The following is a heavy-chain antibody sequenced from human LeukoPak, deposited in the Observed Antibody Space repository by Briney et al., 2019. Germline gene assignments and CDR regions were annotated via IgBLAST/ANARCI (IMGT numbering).Heavy chain of an antibody. CDR2: IKQGGSEK. V-gene: IGHV3-7*01. CDR1: GFTFRDYSDYW. J-gene: IGHJ4*02. D-gene: IGHD5-18*01. CDR3: ARVGRYSYAHNS. Sequence: GGPLRLSCAASGFTFRDYSDYWMSWVRQAPGKGLEWVANIKQGGSEKYYVDSVKGRFTISRDNAKNSLFLQMNSLRAEDTAVYYCARVGRYSYAHNSWGQGTLVTVSS.